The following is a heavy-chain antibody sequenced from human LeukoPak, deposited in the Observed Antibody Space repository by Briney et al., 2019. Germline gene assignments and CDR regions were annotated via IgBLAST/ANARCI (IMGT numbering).Heavy chain of an antibody. CDR2: IWYDGSNK. Sequence: GGSLRLSCAASGFTFSSYGMHWVHQAPGKGLEWVALIWYDGSNKYYADSVKGRLTISRDNSKNTLYLQMNSLRAEDTAVYYCAREGPCGNSQFDYWGQGTLVTVSS. V-gene: IGHV3-33*01. D-gene: IGHD2/OR15-2a*01. CDR3: AREGPCGNSQFDY. J-gene: IGHJ4*02. CDR1: GFTFSSYG.